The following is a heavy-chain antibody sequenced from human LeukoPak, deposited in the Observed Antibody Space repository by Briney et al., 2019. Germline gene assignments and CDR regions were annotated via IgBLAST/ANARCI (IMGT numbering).Heavy chain of an antibody. V-gene: IGHV3-21*01. CDR1: GFTFSSYS. J-gene: IGHJ3*02. Sequence: GGSLRLSCAASGFTFSSYSMNWVRQAPGKGLEWVSSISSSSSYIYYADSVKGRFTISRDTAKNSLYLQMNTLRAEDTGVYYCARGFGITTPFDTWGQGTMVTVSS. CDR2: ISSSSSYI. D-gene: IGHD1-26*01. CDR3: ARGFGITTPFDT.